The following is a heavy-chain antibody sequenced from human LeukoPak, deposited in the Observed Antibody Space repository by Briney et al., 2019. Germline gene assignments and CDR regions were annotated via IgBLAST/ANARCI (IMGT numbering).Heavy chain of an antibody. Sequence: GGSLRLSCAASGFTFDDYGMSWFRQDPGKGLEWVSGINWYGGSTGYADSVKGRFTISRDNSKNSLYLQMNSLRAEDTALYYCATAYYYDSSGYQYYFDYWGKGTLVTVSS. J-gene: IGHJ4*02. CDR3: ATAYYYDSSGYQYYFDY. CDR2: INWYGGST. V-gene: IGHV3-20*04. D-gene: IGHD3-22*01. CDR1: GFTFDDYG.